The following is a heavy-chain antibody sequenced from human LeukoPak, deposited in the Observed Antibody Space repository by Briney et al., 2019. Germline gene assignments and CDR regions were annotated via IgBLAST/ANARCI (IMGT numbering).Heavy chain of an antibody. V-gene: IGHV4-34*01. J-gene: IGHJ4*02. CDR3: ARGRYSSGWYAQYLMDY. Sequence: SETLSLTCAVYGGSFSGYYWSWIRQPPGKGLEWIGEINHGGSTNYNPSLKSRVTISVDTSKNQFSLKLSSVTAADTAVYYCARGRYSSGWYAQYLMDYWGQGTLVTVSS. D-gene: IGHD6-19*01. CDR1: GGSFSGYY. CDR2: INHGGST.